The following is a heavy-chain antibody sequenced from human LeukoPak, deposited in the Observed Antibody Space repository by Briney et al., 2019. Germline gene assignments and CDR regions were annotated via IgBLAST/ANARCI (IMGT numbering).Heavy chain of an antibody. D-gene: IGHD3-10*01. CDR1: GFTFSSYS. Sequence: GGSLRLSCAASGFTFSSYSMNWVRQAPGKGLEWVSTISGGGGDTYYADSVKARFTISRDNSKNTLYLQMNGLRVVDTALYYCAKGGDYYGSGSYIDYWGQGALVTVSS. CDR2: ISGGGGDT. V-gene: IGHV3-23*01. CDR3: AKGGDYYGSGSYIDY. J-gene: IGHJ4*02.